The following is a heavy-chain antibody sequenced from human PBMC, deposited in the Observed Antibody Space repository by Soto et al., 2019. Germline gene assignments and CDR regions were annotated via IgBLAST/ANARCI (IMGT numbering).Heavy chain of an antibody. D-gene: IGHD3-10*01. CDR1: GGSISSYY. J-gene: IGHJ6*03. CDR3: ARQGYYGYYYYMDV. CDR2: IYYSGST. Sequence: GQSSETLSLTCTVSGGSISSYYWSWIRQPPGKGLEWIGYIYYSGSTNYNPSLKSRVTISVDTSKNQFSLKLSSVTAADTAVYYCARQGYYGYYYYMDVWGKGTTVTVSS. V-gene: IGHV4-59*08.